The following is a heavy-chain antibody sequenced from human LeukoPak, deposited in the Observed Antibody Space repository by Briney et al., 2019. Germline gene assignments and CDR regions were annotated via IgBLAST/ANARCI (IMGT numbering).Heavy chain of an antibody. Sequence: ASVKVSCKASGYIFTNYALRWVRQAPGQGLEYMGWINTNTGNPTYAQGFTGRFLFSLDTSVSTAYLQISSLKAEDTAVYYCARKSVASTPRDIVYQYSYMDVWGKGTTVTVSS. D-gene: IGHD2-15*01. CDR3: ARKSVASTPRDIVYQYSYMDV. CDR2: INTNTGNP. CDR1: GYIFTNYA. J-gene: IGHJ6*03. V-gene: IGHV7-4-1*02.